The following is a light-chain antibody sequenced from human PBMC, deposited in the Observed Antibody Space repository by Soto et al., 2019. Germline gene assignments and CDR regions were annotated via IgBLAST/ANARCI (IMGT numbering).Light chain of an antibody. CDR3: CSYAGSYGVV. CDR2: DVS. J-gene: IGLJ2*01. CDR1: SSDVGGYNF. Sequence: QSALTQPRSVSGSPGQSVTISCTGTSSDVGGYNFVSWYQQHPGKAPKFMIYDVSRRPSGVPDRFSGSKSGNTASLTISGLQADDEADYYCCSYAGSYGVVFCGGTKVTVL. V-gene: IGLV2-11*01.